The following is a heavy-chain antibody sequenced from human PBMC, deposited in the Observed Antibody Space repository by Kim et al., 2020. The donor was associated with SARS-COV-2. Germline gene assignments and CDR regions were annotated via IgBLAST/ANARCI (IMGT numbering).Heavy chain of an antibody. J-gene: IGHJ4*02. V-gene: IGHV3-33*01. CDR1: GFTFSSYG. Sequence: GGSLRLSCAASGFTFSSYGKHWVRQAPGKGLEWVAVIWYDGSNKYYADSVKGRFTISRDNSKNTLYLQMNSLRAEDTAVYYCARDMRDGYNSGFDYWGQGTLVTVSS. CDR3: ARDMRDGYNSGFDY. D-gene: IGHD5-12*01. CDR2: IWYDGSNK.